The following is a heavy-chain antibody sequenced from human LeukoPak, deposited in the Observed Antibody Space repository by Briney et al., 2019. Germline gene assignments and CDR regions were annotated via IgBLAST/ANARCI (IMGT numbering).Heavy chain of an antibody. D-gene: IGHD2-8*01. V-gene: IGHV3-23*01. Sequence: QPGGSLRLSCAVSGFTFNNYAMSWVRQAPGKGLEWVSVIRGSGGSTNYADSVKGRFTISRDNSKNTLYLQMNSLRAEDTAVYYCARDHPGLYAFDNWGQGTLVTVSS. CDR1: GFTFNNYA. J-gene: IGHJ4*02. CDR2: IRGSGGST. CDR3: ARDHPGLYAFDN.